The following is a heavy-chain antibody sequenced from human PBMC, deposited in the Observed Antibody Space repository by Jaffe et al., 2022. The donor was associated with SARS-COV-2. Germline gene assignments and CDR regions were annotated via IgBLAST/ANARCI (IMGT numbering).Heavy chain of an antibody. V-gene: IGHV3-23*01. J-gene: IGHJ4*02. CDR1: EFTFRSYA. CDR2: IIGGGDAT. CDR3: AKGGERWYRGHLDY. D-gene: IGHD2-15*01. Sequence: EEQLLESGGGLVQTGGSLRLSCVVSEFTFRSYAISWVRQAPGKGLEWVSSIIGGGDATFYADSAKGRFTMSRDSFENIVYLQMNSLRGDDTALYYCAKGGERWYRGHLDYWGQGARVTVSS.